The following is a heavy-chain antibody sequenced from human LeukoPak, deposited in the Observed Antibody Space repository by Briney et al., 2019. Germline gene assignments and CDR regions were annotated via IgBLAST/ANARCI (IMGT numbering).Heavy chain of an antibody. V-gene: IGHV3-7*01. J-gene: IGHJ1*01. CDR2: IKRDGSEK. Sequence: GGSLRLSCAASGFTFSSYWMSWVRQAPGKGLEWVANIKRDGSEKYYVDSVKGRFTISRDNAKNSLYLQMNSLRAEDTAVYYCARGGGHEYFQHWGQGTLVTVSS. CDR3: ARGGGHEYFQH. CDR1: GFTFSSYW.